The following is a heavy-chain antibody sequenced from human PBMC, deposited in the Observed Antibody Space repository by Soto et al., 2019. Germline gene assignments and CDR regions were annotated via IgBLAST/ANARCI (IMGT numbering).Heavy chain of an antibody. Sequence: SETLSLTCTVSGGSISSSSYYWAWVRQPPGKGLEWIGSVYYSGTTYYNPSLKSRVTISGDTSKNQFSLKLSSVTAADTAVYYCAKGGSGSYSNAFDIWGQGTMVTVSS. D-gene: IGHD3-10*01. V-gene: IGHV4-39*01. CDR1: GGSISSSSYY. CDR3: AKGGSGSYSNAFDI. CDR2: VYYSGTT. J-gene: IGHJ3*02.